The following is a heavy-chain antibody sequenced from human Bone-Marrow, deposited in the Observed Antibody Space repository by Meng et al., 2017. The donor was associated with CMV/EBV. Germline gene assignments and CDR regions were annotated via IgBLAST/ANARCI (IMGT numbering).Heavy chain of an antibody. CDR3: ARGGRYCSTMSCLELGN. CDR1: GFIFSPYW. J-gene: IGHJ4*02. V-gene: IGHV3-74*01. D-gene: IGHD2-2*01. CDR2: INSDGTST. Sequence: GESLKISCAASGFIFSPYWMHWVRQAPGKGLEWVSRINSDGTSTSYADSVKGRLTIYRDNAKNTAYLQMDSLRVEDTAVYYCARGGRYCSTMSCLELGNWGQGTLVTVSS.